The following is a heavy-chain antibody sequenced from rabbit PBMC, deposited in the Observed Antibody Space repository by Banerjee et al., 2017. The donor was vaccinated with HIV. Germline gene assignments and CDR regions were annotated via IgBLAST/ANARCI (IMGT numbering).Heavy chain of an antibody. CDR2: IYTGSSGST. CDR1: GFDLSSSHW. Sequence: EESGGGLVQPEGSLTLTCKAAGFDLSSSHWICWARQAPGKGLEWIGCIYTGSSGSTDYASWAKGRFTISKTSSTTVTLQMTSLTAADTATYFCARGLVAGVSLWGQGTLVTVS. CDR3: ARGLVAGVSL. J-gene: IGHJ4*01. V-gene: IGHV1S45*01. D-gene: IGHD4-1*01.